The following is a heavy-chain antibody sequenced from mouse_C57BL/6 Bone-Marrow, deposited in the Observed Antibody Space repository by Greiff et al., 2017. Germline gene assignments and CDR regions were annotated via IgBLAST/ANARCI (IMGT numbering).Heavy chain of an antibody. CDR2: ISTYFGDA. Sequence: QVQLQQSGPELVRPGVSVKISCKGSGYTFPDYAMHWVKQSHAKSLEWIGVISTYFGDASYNQTFKDKATMTVEKSSSTAYMELARLTSEDSTVYYCASIYYYGSSQDYWGQGTTLTVAS. V-gene: IGHV1-67*01. J-gene: IGHJ2*01. D-gene: IGHD1-1*01. CDR3: ASIYYYGSSQDY. CDR1: GYTFPDYA.